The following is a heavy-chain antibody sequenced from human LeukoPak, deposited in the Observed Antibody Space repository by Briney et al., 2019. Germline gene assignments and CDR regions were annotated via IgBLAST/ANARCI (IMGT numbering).Heavy chain of an antibody. CDR2: IYYSGDT. CDR3: AKPGGDYVVYWLFDL. V-gene: IGHV4-39*01. CDR1: GDSINRSPNY. Sequence: SETLSLTCDVSGDSINRSPNYWSWIRQPPGKGPEWIASIYYSGDTSYNPSLKSRVTISVDTSKNQFSLQLRSVTAADTAVYYCAKPGGDYVVYWLFDLWGRGTLVTVSS. J-gene: IGHJ2*01. D-gene: IGHD4-17*01.